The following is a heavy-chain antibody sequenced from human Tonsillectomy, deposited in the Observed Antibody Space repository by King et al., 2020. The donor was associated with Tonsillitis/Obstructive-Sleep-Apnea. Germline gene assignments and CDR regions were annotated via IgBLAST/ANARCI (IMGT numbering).Heavy chain of an antibody. CDR2: ISHDGSKK. CDR3: ARGPTSYYYESSGYYSGDYYYYYMDV. J-gene: IGHJ6*03. Sequence: HVQLVESGGGVVQPGRSLRPSCAASGFPFSSYGMHWVRRAPGKGLEWVAVISHDGSKKYYADSEKGRFTISRDNSKNTLYLEMNSLRAEDTAVYYCARGPTSYYYESSGYYSGDYYYYYMDVWGKGTTVTVSS. D-gene: IGHD3-22*01. CDR1: GFPFSSYG. V-gene: IGHV3-30*03.